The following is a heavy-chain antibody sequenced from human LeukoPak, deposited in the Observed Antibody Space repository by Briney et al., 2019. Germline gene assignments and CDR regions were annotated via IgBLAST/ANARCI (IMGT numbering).Heavy chain of an antibody. CDR3: AKHDSSSVY. J-gene: IGHJ4*02. Sequence: GGSLRLSCAVSGFIFSNYGMHWVRQAPGKGLEWVAFIRSDGSEKNYAGSVKGRFTISRDNSKNTLYVQMNSLSADDTAVYYCAKHDSSSVYWGQGTLVTVSS. CDR2: IRSDGSEK. D-gene: IGHD3-22*01. CDR1: GFIFSNYG. V-gene: IGHV3-30*02.